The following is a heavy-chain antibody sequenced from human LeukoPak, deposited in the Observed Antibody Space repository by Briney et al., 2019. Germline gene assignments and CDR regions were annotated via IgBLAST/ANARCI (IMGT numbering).Heavy chain of an antibody. CDR2: INHSGST. CDR3: ARAGRKNYYGSGSYLVGPTIFDY. J-gene: IGHJ4*02. Sequence: SETLSLTCAVYGGSFSGYYWSWIRQPPGKGLEWIGEINHSGSTNYNSSLKGRVTISVDTSKNQFSLKLSSVTAADTAVYYCARAGRKNYYGSGSYLVGPTIFDYWGQGTLVTVSS. V-gene: IGHV4-34*01. D-gene: IGHD3-10*01. CDR1: GGSFSGYY.